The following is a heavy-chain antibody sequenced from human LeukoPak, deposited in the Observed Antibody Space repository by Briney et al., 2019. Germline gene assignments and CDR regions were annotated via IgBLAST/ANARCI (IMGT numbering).Heavy chain of an antibody. D-gene: IGHD3-10*01. V-gene: IGHV1-69*06. CDR2: IIPIFGTA. CDR1: GGTFSSYA. J-gene: IGHJ4*02. CDR3: ARGYYYGSGSYYNY. Sequence: GASVKVSCKASGGTFSSYAISWVRQAPGQGLEWMGGIIPIFGTANYTQKFQGRVTVTADKSTSTAYMELSRLRSDDTAVYYCARGYYYGSGSYYNYWGQGTLVTVSS.